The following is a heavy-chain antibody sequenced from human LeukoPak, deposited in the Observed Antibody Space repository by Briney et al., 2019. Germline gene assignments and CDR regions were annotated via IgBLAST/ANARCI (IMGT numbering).Heavy chain of an antibody. V-gene: IGHV4-4*07. Sequence: PSETLSLTCTVSGGSISSYFWSWIRQPAGKGLEWIGRIYTSGSADYNPSLKSRVTLSVDTSKNQFSLKLSSVTAADTAVYYCARGASGNYHYFDYWGQGTLVTVSS. CDR3: ARGASGNYHYFDY. CDR1: GGSISSYF. J-gene: IGHJ4*02. D-gene: IGHD1-26*01. CDR2: IYTSGSA.